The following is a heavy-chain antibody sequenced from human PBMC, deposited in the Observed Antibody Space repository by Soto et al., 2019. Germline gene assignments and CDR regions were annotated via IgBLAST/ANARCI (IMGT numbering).Heavy chain of an antibody. D-gene: IGHD3-10*01. CDR2: MSNSGST. V-gene: IGHV4-39*01. J-gene: IGHJ6*02. Sequence: SETQSLTCMVAGGSIRRSSYYWGWIRKPPGKGLEWIGSMSNSGSTYYNPSLKCRVTISGDMSRNQFSLNLSSVTAADTAVYFCASMIRESYYYNYGMDFWGQGTTVTVSS. CDR3: ASMIRESYYYNYGMDF. CDR1: GGSIRRSSYY.